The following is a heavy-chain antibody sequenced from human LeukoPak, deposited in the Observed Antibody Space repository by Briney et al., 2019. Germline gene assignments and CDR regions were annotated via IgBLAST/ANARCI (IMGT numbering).Heavy chain of an antibody. V-gene: IGHV4-34*01. J-gene: IGHJ4*02. CDR1: GGSFSGYY. D-gene: IGHD4-23*01. CDR2: INHSGST. Sequence: SETLSLTCAVYGGSFSGYYWSWIRQPPGKGLEWIGEINHSGSTNYNPSLKSRVTISVDTSKNQLSLKLSSVTAADTAVYYCARGSRWYYPLFDYWGQGTLVTVSS. CDR3: ARGSRWYYPLFDY.